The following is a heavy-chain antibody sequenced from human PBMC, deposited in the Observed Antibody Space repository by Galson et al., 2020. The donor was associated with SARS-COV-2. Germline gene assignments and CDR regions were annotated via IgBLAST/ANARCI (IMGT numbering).Heavy chain of an antibody. CDR3: ARVCGPRITIFGVVDYYYYMDV. CDR2: IYYSGST. Sequence: SETLSLTCTVSGGSISSGGYYWSWIRQHPGKGLEWMGYIYYSGSTYYNPSLKSRVTISVDTSKNQFSLKLSSVTAADTAVYYCARVCGPRITIFGVVDYYYYMDVWGKGTTVTVSS. D-gene: IGHD3-3*01. V-gene: IGHV4-31*03. CDR1: GGSISSGGYY. J-gene: IGHJ6*03.